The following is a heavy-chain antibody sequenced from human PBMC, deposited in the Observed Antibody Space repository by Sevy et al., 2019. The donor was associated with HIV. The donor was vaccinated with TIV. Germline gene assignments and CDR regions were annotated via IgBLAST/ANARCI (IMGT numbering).Heavy chain of an antibody. Sequence: GGSLRLSCAASGFTFSNYAMSWVRQAPGKGLEWVSTISDSGKSTYFADYVKGRFSISRDNSKNTLSLQMNSLRAEDTAVYYCAKRSVAGRGYCFDYWGQGTLVTVSS. CDR1: GFTFSNYA. D-gene: IGHD6-19*01. J-gene: IGHJ4*02. CDR3: AKRSVAGRGYCFDY. V-gene: IGHV3-23*01. CDR2: ISDSGKST.